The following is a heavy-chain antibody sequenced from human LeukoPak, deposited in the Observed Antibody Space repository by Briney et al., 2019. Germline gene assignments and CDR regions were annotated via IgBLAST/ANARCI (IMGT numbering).Heavy chain of an antibody. D-gene: IGHD6-19*01. Sequence: SQTLSLTCAISGDSVSSNSAAWNWIRQSPSRGLEWLGRTYYRSKWYSDYAVSVRGRITINPDTSENQFSLQLNSVTPEDSAVYYCAREAGRGWTFEYWGQGALVTVSS. CDR1: GDSVSSNSAA. CDR3: AREAGRGWTFEY. V-gene: IGHV6-1*01. J-gene: IGHJ4*02. CDR2: TYYRSKWYS.